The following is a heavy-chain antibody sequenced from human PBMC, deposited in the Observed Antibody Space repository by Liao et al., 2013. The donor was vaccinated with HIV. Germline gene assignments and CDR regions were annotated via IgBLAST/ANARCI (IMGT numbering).Heavy chain of an antibody. CDR2: VYYSGST. V-gene: IGHV4-39*07. CDR3: ATGDSYGLWADH. D-gene: IGHD5-18*01. Sequence: QLQLQESGPRLVRPSETLSLTCTVSGASISSASFYWGWIRQPPGKGLEWIGSVYYSGSTYDSPSLRSRVTMSVDASRSQFSLKMISVTAADTAVYYCATGDSYGLWADHWGQGTLVTVSS. J-gene: IGHJ4*02. CDR1: GASISSASFY.